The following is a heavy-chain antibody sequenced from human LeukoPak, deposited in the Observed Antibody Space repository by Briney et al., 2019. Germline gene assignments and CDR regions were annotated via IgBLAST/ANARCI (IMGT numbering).Heavy chain of an antibody. V-gene: IGHV4-59*01. J-gene: IGHJ6*03. CDR2: IYYSGST. CDR1: GGSFSGYL. CDR3: ARGGLNYYYYYMDV. Sequence: SETLSLTCAVYGGSFSGYLWNWIRQPPGKGLEWIGYIYYSGSTNYNPSLKSRVTISVDTSKNQFSLKLSSVTAADTAVYYCARGGLNYYYYYMDVWGKGTTVTISS.